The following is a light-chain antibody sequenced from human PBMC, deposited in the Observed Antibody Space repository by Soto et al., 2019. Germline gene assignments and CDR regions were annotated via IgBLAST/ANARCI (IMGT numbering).Light chain of an antibody. CDR1: SSDIGGFNY. CDR3: SSYTTTSTLGV. V-gene: IGLV2-14*01. J-gene: IGLJ3*02. CDR2: EVS. Sequence: QSALTQPASVSGSPGQSITISCTGTSSDIGGFNYVSWYQQHPGTAPKRIIYEVSNRPSGISNRFSGSKSGNTASLTISGLQAEDEADYYCSSYTTTSTLGVFGGGTQLTVL.